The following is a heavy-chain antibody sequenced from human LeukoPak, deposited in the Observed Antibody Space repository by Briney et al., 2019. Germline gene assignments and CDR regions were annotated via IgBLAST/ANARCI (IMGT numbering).Heavy chain of an antibody. CDR1: GFTFSDYY. Sequence: GGSLRLSCAASGFTFSDYYMSWIRQAPGKGLERVSYISSSGSTIYYADSVKGRFTISRDNAKNSLYLQMNSLRAEDTAVYYCTRSDYYDSSGYYSFFDYWGQGTLVTVSS. D-gene: IGHD3-22*01. J-gene: IGHJ4*02. CDR2: ISSSGSTI. V-gene: IGHV3-11*01. CDR3: TRSDYYDSSGYYSFFDY.